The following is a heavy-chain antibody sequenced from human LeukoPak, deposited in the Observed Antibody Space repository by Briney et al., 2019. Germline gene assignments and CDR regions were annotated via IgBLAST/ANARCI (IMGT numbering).Heavy chain of an antibody. Sequence: IPSETLSLTCSVSGGSISTSSQYWVWIRQTPGKGLEWIGSLYYAGSTYNNPSLESRVTISIDTSKNQFSLRLTSVTAADTAVYFCARPFYSSGWYVAFDIWGPGTMVTVSS. D-gene: IGHD6-19*01. CDR1: GGSISTSSQY. CDR3: ARPFYSSGWYVAFDI. J-gene: IGHJ3*02. CDR2: LYYAGST. V-gene: IGHV4-39*01.